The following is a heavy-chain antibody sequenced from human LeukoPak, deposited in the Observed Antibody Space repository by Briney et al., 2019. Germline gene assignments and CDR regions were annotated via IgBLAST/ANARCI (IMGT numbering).Heavy chain of an antibody. CDR3: ARGASSIVVVPAATRPRPFDY. D-gene: IGHD2-2*01. J-gene: IGHJ4*02. Sequence: ASVTVSCKASGYTFTSYDINWVRQATGQGLEWMGWMNPNSGNTGYAQKFQGRVTITRNTSISTAYMELSSLRSEDTAVYYCARGASSIVVVPAATRPRPFDYWGQGTLVTVSS. V-gene: IGHV1-8*03. CDR2: MNPNSGNT. CDR1: GYTFTSYD.